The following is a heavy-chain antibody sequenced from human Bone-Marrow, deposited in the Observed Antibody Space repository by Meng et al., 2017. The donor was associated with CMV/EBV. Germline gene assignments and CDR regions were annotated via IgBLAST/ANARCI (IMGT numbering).Heavy chain of an antibody. D-gene: IGHD1-26*01. CDR2: ISWDGNSI. CDR3: TKIPHGVWARYYFGY. V-gene: IGHV3-9*01. Sequence: GGSLRLSCAGSGFIFDDFAMHWVRQAPGKGLEWVSGISWDGNSIGYADSVRGRFTISRDNAKNSLYLQMNSLRAEDTAFYYCTKIPHGVWARYYFGYWGQGTLVTVSS. J-gene: IGHJ4*02. CDR1: GFIFDDFA.